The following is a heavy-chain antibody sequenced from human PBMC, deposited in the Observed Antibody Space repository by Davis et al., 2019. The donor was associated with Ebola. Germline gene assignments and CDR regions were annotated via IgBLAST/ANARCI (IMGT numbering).Heavy chain of an antibody. J-gene: IGHJ4*02. V-gene: IGHV1-18*01. Sequence: ASVKVSCKASGNTFANYGITWVRQAPGQGLEWMGWISVYNGNTNYAQKFQGRVTMTTDTLRYTAYMELRSLTSDDTAVYYCATDRVPRLTMIGEVDYCGQGTLVTVSS. CDR3: ATDRVPRLTMIGEVDY. D-gene: IGHD3-22*01. CDR1: GNTFANYG. CDR2: ISVYNGNT.